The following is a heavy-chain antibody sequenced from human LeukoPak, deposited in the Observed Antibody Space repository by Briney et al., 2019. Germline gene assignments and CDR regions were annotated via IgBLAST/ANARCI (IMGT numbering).Heavy chain of an antibody. J-gene: IGHJ4*02. CDR1: GGSISSYC. CDR2: IYYSGST. CDR3: ARQRGGSYNDY. D-gene: IGHD1-26*01. V-gene: IGHV4-59*08. Sequence: SETLSLTCTVSGGSISSYCWSWIRQPPGKGLEWIGYIYYSGSTNYNPSLKSRVTISVDTSKNQFSLKLSSVTAADTAVYYCARQRGGSYNDYWGQGTLVTVSS.